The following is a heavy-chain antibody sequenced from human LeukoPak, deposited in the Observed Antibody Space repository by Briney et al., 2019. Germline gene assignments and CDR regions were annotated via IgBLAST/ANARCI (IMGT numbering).Heavy chain of an antibody. CDR3: ARASGWYDY. D-gene: IGHD6-19*01. Sequence: PGRSLRLSCAASGFTFSSYAMHWVRQAPGKGLEWVAVISYDGSNKYYADSVKGRFTISRDNSKSTLYLQMNSLRAEDTAVYYCARASGWYDYWGQGTLVTVSS. V-gene: IGHV3-30-3*01. J-gene: IGHJ4*02. CDR1: GFTFSSYA. CDR2: ISYDGSNK.